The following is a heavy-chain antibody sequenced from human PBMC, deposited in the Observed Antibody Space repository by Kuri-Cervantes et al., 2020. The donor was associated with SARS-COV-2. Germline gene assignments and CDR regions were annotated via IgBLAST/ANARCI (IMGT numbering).Heavy chain of an antibody. J-gene: IGHJ5*02. CDR1: GDTFNNYA. CDR2: INQIFGIT. D-gene: IGHD4/OR15-4a*01. Sequence: SVKVSCKTSGDTFNNYAMSWARQAPGQGLEWMGGINQIFGITNYAQKFQGRLTLTADESSATAYMELSSLDSEDTAVYYCAATDYNRVSVDYSWGQGSRVTVSS. CDR3: AATDYNRVSVDYS. V-gene: IGHV1-69*13.